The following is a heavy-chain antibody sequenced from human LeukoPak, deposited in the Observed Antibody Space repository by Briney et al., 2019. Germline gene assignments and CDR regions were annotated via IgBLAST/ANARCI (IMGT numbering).Heavy chain of an antibody. Sequence: ASVKVSCKVSGYTLTELSMHWVRQAPGKGLEWMGGFDPEDGETIYAQKFQGRVTMTEDTSTDTAYMELSSLRSEDTAVYYCATAYSHYYDSSGYYYQLDYWGQGTLVTVSS. CDR1: GYTLTELS. D-gene: IGHD3-22*01. CDR2: FDPEDGET. CDR3: ATAYSHYYDSSGYYYQLDY. V-gene: IGHV1-24*01. J-gene: IGHJ4*02.